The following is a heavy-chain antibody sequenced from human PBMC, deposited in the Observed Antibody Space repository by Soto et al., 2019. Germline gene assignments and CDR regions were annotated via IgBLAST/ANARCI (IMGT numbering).Heavy chain of an antibody. J-gene: IGHJ4*02. Sequence: QVQMQESGPGLVKPSETLSLTCTVSCGSISNYYWSWIRQPPGKGLEWIGYIYDSGSTNYNPSLNSRVTISVDTSKIQFSMKLSSVTAADTAVYYWARVDSGSYFYWGKVTLFTFSS. V-gene: IGHV4-59*01. CDR1: CGSISNYY. CDR2: IYDSGST. CDR3: ARVDSGSYFY. D-gene: IGHD1-26*01.